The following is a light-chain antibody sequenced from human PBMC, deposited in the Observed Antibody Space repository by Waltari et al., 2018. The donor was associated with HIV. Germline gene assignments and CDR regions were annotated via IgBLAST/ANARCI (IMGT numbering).Light chain of an antibody. CDR3: QSHDSGNNVV. J-gene: IGLJ2*01. Sequence: NFMLTQPHSVSESPGKTVTISCTRSSGSIASNYVQWYQQRPGSSPTTVIYEDNQRPSGVPDRFSGSIDSSSNSASLTSSGLETEDEADFYCQSHDSGNNVVFGGGTKLTVL. CDR1: SGSIASNY. CDR2: EDN. V-gene: IGLV6-57*01.